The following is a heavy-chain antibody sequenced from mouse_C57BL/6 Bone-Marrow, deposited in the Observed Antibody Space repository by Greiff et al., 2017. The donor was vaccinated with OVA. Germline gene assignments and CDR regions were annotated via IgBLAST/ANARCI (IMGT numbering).Heavy chain of an antibody. CDR1: GFTFTSYW. CDR3: ARAKYDYDESYAIDY. J-gene: IGHJ4*01. CDR2: IYPGSGST. Sequence: QVQLQQPGAELVKPGASVKMSCKASGFTFTSYWITWVKQRPGQGLEWIGDIYPGSGSTNYNEKFKSKATLKLDTSSSTAYMQLSSQTSEDSAVYDCARAKYDYDESYAIDYWGQGTSVTVSS. V-gene: IGHV1-55*01. D-gene: IGHD2-4*01.